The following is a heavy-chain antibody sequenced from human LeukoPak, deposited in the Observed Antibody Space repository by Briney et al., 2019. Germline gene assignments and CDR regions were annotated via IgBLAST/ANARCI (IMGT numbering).Heavy chain of an antibody. D-gene: IGHD6-6*01. J-gene: IGHJ4*02. Sequence: PGGSLRLSCAASGFTFSNDVMRWVRQAPGKGLEWVSSITSGGSTYYADSVKGRFTISRDNSENTLYQQMNSLRADDTAVYYCAKAKYSSSSDLLDYWGQGTLVTVSS. CDR1: GFTFSNDV. CDR3: AKAKYSSSSDLLDY. V-gene: IGHV3-23*01. CDR2: ITSGGST.